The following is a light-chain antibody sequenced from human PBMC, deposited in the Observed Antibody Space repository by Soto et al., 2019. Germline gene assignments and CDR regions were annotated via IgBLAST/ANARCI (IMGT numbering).Light chain of an antibody. J-gene: IGKJ5*01. CDR1: QTVGRY. CDR2: DAS. V-gene: IGKV3-11*01. CDR3: QQRLHWPIT. Sequence: EIVLTQSPATLSLSPGDRVTLSCRASQTVGRYLSWYQHSPGQGPRLLVYDASNRATGIPARFSGSGSETAFPLTISSLEPEDLAVYYCQQRLHWPITFGQGTRLEIK.